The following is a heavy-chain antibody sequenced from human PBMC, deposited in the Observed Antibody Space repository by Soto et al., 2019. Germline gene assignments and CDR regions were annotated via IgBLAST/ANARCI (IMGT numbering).Heavy chain of an antibody. Sequence: EVQLLESGGGLVQPGGSLRLSCAASGFTFSSYAMSWVRQAPGKGLEWVSAISGSGGSTYYADSVKGRCTISRDKSKNTLYLQMNSLRAEDTAVYYCARGLGGYGDYVGYYWGQGTLVTVSS. D-gene: IGHD4-17*01. V-gene: IGHV3-23*01. CDR2: ISGSGGST. CDR1: GFTFSSYA. CDR3: ARGLGGYGDYVGYY. J-gene: IGHJ4*02.